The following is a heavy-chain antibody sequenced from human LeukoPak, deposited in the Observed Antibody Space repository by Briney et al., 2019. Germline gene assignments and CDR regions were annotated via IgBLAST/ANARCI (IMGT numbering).Heavy chain of an antibody. D-gene: IGHD3-22*01. V-gene: IGHV3-48*03. Sequence: GGSLRLSCAASGFTFSSYEMNWVRQAPGKGLEWVSYISSSGSTIYYADSVKGRFTISRDNSKNTLYLQMNSLRAEDTAVYYCARVYYDSSGLLDYWGQGTLVTVSS. CDR2: ISSSGSTI. J-gene: IGHJ4*02. CDR3: ARVYYDSSGLLDY. CDR1: GFTFSSYE.